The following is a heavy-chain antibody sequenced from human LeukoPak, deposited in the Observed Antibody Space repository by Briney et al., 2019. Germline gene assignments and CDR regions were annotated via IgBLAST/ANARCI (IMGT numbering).Heavy chain of an antibody. CDR2: INHSGST. Sequence: SETLSLTCAVYGGSFSGYYWSWIRQPPGKGLEWIGEINHSGSTNYNPSLKSRVTISVDTPKNQFSLKLSSVTAADTAVYYCARGGGYSYGFHYYYGMDVWGKGTTVTVSS. CDR3: ARGGGYSYGFHYYYGMDV. J-gene: IGHJ6*04. D-gene: IGHD5-18*01. V-gene: IGHV4-34*01. CDR1: GGSFSGYY.